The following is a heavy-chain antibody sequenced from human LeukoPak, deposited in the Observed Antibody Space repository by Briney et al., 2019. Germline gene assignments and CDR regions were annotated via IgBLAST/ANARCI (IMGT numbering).Heavy chain of an antibody. V-gene: IGHV4-59*01. D-gene: IGHD5-18*01. CDR3: ARDQYSYGYWAFDI. CDR1: GGSISSYY. CDR2: IYYSGST. J-gene: IGHJ3*02. Sequence: NPSETLSLTCTVSGGSISSYYWSWIRQPPGKGLEWLGYIYYSGSTNYNPSLKSRVTISVDTSKNQFSLKLSSVTAADTAVYYCARDQYSYGYWAFDIWGQGTMVTVSS.